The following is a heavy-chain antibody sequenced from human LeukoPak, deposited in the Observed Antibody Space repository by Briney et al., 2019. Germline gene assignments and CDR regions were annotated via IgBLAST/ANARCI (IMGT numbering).Heavy chain of an antibody. CDR3: TTDSIAFGTPSDY. CDR2: IKSKTDGGTT. D-gene: IGHD3-10*01. CDR1: GFTFSNAW. Sequence: GGSLRLSCAASGFTFSNAWMSWVRQAPGKGLEWVGRIKSKTDGGTTDYAAPVKGRFTISRDDSKNTLYLQMNSLKTEDTAVYYCTTDSIAFGTPSDYWGQGTLVTVSS. V-gene: IGHV3-15*01. J-gene: IGHJ4*02.